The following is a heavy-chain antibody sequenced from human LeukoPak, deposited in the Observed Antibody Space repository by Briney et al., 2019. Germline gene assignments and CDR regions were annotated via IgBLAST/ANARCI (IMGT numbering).Heavy chain of an antibody. V-gene: IGHV3-23*01. Sequence: GGSLRLSCAASGFTFSSYAMSWVRQAPGKGLEWVSAISGSGGSTYYADSVKGRFTISRDNSKNTLYLQMNSLRAEDTAVYYCAKGNYGSGSYSVLGPFDPWGQGTLVTVSS. J-gene: IGHJ5*02. D-gene: IGHD3-10*01. CDR3: AKGNYGSGSYSVLGPFDP. CDR2: ISGSGGST. CDR1: GFTFSSYA.